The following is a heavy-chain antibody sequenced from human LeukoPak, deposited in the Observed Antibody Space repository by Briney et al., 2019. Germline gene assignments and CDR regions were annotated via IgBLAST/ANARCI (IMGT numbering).Heavy chain of an antibody. CDR1: GFTFTTYW. J-gene: IGHJ6*02. V-gene: IGHV3-7*01. Sequence: PGGSLRLSCAASGFTFTTYWMSWVRQAPGKGLEWVVNIKQDGSKEYYVGSVKGRFTISRDNAKNSLYLQMNSLRAEDTAVYYCARDLGKLAFHYYYYYGMDVWGQGTTVTVSS. CDR3: ARDLGKLAFHYYYYYGMDV. D-gene: IGHD7-27*01. CDR2: IKQDGSKE.